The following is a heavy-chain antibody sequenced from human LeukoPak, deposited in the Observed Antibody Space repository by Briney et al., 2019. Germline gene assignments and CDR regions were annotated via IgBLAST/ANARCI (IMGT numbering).Heavy chain of an antibody. V-gene: IGHV4-59*01. CDR1: GGSISSYY. D-gene: IGHD3-22*01. J-gene: IGHJ2*01. CDR2: IYYSGST. Sequence: KASETLSLTCTVSGGSISSYYWSWIRQPPGKGLEWIGYIYYSGSTNYNPSLKSRVTISVDTSKNQFSLKLSSVTAADTAVYYCARIRRGSGYYYINGERYFDLWGRGTLVTVSS. CDR3: ARIRRGSGYYYINGERYFDL.